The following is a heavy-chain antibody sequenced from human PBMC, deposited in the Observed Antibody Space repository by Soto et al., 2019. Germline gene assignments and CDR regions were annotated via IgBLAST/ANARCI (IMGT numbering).Heavy chain of an antibody. V-gene: IGHV3-15*01. J-gene: IGHJ4*02. Sequence: EVQLVESGGGFVKPGGSLRLSCAASGFAFSNTWMGWVRQAPGKGLEWVGRIKSNSDGGTTEYAAPVKDRFTISRDDSKNTLYVQMNNLKAKDSAVYFCTTDQGNHYGFYSFDYWGQGTLVTVSS. CDR3: TTDQGNHYGFYSFDY. CDR1: GFAFSNTW. D-gene: IGHD3-10*01. CDR2: IKSNSDGGTT.